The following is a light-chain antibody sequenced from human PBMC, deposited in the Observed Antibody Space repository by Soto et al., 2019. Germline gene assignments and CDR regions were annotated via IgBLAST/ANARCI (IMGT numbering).Light chain of an antibody. CDR3: SSYRTSSTYV. Sequence: SVLTQPASVSGSPGQSITISCTGTSSDVGGYNYVSWYQQHPGKAPKLMIYDVSNRPSGVSNRFSGSKSGNTASLTISGLHAEDEADYYCSSYRTSSTYVFGTGTKVTVL. CDR2: DVS. CDR1: SSDVGGYNY. J-gene: IGLJ1*01. V-gene: IGLV2-14*01.